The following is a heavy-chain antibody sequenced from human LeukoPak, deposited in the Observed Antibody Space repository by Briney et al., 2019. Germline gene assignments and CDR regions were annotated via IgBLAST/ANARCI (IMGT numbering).Heavy chain of an antibody. Sequence: ASVKVSCKASGYAFTSYDINWVRQATGQGLGWMGWMNPNSGNTGYAQKFQGRVTMTRNTSISTAYMELSSLRSEDTAVYYCARGFGYSSGWYYFDYWGQGTLVTVSS. J-gene: IGHJ4*02. V-gene: IGHV1-8*01. D-gene: IGHD6-19*01. CDR1: GYAFTSYD. CDR2: MNPNSGNT. CDR3: ARGFGYSSGWYYFDY.